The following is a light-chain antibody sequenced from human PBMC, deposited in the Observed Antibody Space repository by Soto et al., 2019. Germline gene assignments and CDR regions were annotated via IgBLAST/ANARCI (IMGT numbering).Light chain of an antibody. CDR1: QSISTY. CDR3: QHYKMYSPWT. CDR2: AAY. Sequence: DIQMTQSPSSLSASIGDRFTITCRAGQSISTYLNWYQQKPGKAPKVLSYAAYSLQSGVPSRFSGSGSGTEFTLTISSLQPDDFATYYCQHYKMYSPWTFGQGTKVDI. J-gene: IGKJ1*01. V-gene: IGKV1-5*01.